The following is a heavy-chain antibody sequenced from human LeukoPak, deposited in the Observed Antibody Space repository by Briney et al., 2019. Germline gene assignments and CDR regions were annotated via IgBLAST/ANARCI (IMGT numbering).Heavy chain of an antibody. CDR2: ISDSGNT. V-gene: IGHV3-23*01. CDR3: AKAPVTTCRGAYCYPFDY. Sequence: GSLRLSCAPSGFTLISYAMSWVRQAPGKGLDWVPAISDSGNTYHADSVKGRFTISRDSSKNTLFLQMNRLRPEGAAVYYCAKAPVTTCRGAYCYPFDYWGQGTLVTVSS. J-gene: IGHJ4*02. D-gene: IGHD2-21*01. CDR1: GFTLISYA.